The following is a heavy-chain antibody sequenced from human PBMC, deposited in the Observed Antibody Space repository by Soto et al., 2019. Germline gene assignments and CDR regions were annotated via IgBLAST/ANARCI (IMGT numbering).Heavy chain of an antibody. D-gene: IGHD3-22*01. CDR1: GFTFSRYD. Sequence: PGGSLRLSCAASGFTFSRYDMNWVRQAPGKGLEWVSFISSSETYMYYADSVKGRFTISRDNAQNSLFLQMNSLRVEDMGVYYCARTSGSGYPKHPFDIWGQGTVVTVSS. J-gene: IGHJ3*02. V-gene: IGHV3-21*01. CDR2: ISSSETYM. CDR3: ARTSGSGYPKHPFDI.